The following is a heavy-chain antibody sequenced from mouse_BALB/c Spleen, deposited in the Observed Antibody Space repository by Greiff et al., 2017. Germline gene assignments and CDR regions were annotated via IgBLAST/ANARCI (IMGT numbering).Heavy chain of an antibody. CDR3: ARPLSTVVAHWYFDV. Sequence: EVQLQESGGGLVQPGGSLKLSCAASGFTFSSYTMSWVRQTPEKRLEWVAYISNGGGSTYYPDTVKGRFTISRDNAKNTLYLQMSSLKSEDTAMYYCARPLSTVVAHWYFDVWGAGTTVTVSS. D-gene: IGHD1-1*01. CDR2: ISNGGGST. CDR1: GFTFSSYT. V-gene: IGHV5-12-2*01. J-gene: IGHJ1*01.